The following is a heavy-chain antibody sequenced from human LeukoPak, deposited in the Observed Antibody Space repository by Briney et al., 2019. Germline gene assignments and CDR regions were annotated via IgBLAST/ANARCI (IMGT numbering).Heavy chain of an antibody. CDR2: ISSSGGTT. D-gene: IGHD5-12*01. Sequence: GGSLRLSCAASGFTFTSYAMSWVRRAPGKGLEWVSAISSSGGTTYYADSVKGRFTISRDNSKNTLYMQMHSLRAEDTAVYYCAKALGSIVVTTTDYWGQGTLVTVSS. J-gene: IGHJ4*02. CDR1: GFTFTSYA. V-gene: IGHV3-23*01. CDR3: AKALGSIVVTTTDY.